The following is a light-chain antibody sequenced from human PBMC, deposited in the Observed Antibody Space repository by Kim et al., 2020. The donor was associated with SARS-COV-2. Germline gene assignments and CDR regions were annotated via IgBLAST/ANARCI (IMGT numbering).Light chain of an antibody. CDR3: LLTYSGARV. V-gene: IGLV7-46*01. CDR1: TGTGTRGHY. Sequence: PGGTITTLCGSNTGTGTRGHYPYWFRQKPGQAPRTLIYVTIKKHSWTPARFSGSLLGGKAALTLSGAQPEDEAEYYCLLTYSGARVFGGGTQLTVL. J-gene: IGLJ3*02. CDR2: VTI.